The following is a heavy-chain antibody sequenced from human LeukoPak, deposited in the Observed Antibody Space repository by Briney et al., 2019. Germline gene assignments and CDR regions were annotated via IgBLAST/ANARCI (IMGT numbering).Heavy chain of an antibody. J-gene: IGHJ4*02. CDR2: MSPYSGNT. CDR3: ARASVSSSGWYSGY. Sequence: GASVKVSCKASGYTFTSYDINWVRQATGQGLGWIGWMSPYSGNTGYAQKFQGRVTMTRNTSISTAYMEVSSLTSEDTAVYYCARASVSSSGWYSGYWGQGTLVTVSS. D-gene: IGHD6-19*01. V-gene: IGHV1-8*01. CDR1: GYTFTSYD.